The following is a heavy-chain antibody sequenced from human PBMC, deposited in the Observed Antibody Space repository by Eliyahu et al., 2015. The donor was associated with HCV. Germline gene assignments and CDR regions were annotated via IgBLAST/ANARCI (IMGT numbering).Heavy chain of an antibody. CDR2: ISYSGGST. Sequence: EVQLVESGGGLVQPGGSLRLSCAPSGFTFSSYAMNWVRQAPGKGLEWVSTISYSGGSTYYADSVKGRFTISRDNSKNTLYLQMNSLRAEDTAVYYCAKGDGSGSYLSYWGQGTLVTVSS. CDR3: AKGDGSGSYLSY. J-gene: IGHJ4*02. V-gene: IGHV3-23*04. D-gene: IGHD3-10*01. CDR1: GFTFSSYA.